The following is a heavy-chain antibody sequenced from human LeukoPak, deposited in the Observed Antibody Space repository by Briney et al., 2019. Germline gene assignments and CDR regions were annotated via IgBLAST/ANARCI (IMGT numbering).Heavy chain of an antibody. CDR3: AQTFRICSSTSCSKPLDY. V-gene: IGHV1-69*02. D-gene: IGHD2-2*01. CDR1: GGTFSSYT. J-gene: IGHJ4*02. Sequence: SVKVSCKASGGTFSSYTISWVRQAPGQGLEWMRRIIPILGIANYAQKFQGRVTITADKSTSTAYMELSSLRSEDTAVYYCAQTFRICSSTSCSKPLDYWGQGTLVTVSS. CDR2: IIPILGIA.